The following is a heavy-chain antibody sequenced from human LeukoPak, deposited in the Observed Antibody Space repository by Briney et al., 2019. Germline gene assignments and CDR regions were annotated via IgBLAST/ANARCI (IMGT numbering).Heavy chain of an antibody. D-gene: IGHD3-9*01. CDR3: ARAHETFNILTGYIDY. Sequence: PGGSLRLSCAASGITFSSYGMSWVRQAPGKGLEWVSGINWNGGSTGYADSVKGRFTISRDNAKNSLYLQMNSLRAEDTALYYCARAHETFNILTGYIDYWGQGTLVTVSS. J-gene: IGHJ4*02. V-gene: IGHV3-20*04. CDR2: INWNGGST. CDR1: GITFSSYG.